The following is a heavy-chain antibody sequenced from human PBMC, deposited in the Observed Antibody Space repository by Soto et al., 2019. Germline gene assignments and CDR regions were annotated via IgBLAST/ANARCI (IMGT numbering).Heavy chain of an antibody. D-gene: IGHD3-3*01. CDR1: GYTFTSYG. CDR2: ISAYNGNT. Sequence: QVQLVQSGAEVKKPGASVKVSYKASGYTFTSYGISWVRQAPGQGLEWMGWISAYNGNTNYAQKLQGRVTMTTDTSTSTAYMELRSLRSDDMAVYYCARDGSSRYYDFWRGFTGNDYWGQGTLVTVSS. J-gene: IGHJ4*02. V-gene: IGHV1-18*03. CDR3: ARDGSSRYYDFWRGFTGNDY.